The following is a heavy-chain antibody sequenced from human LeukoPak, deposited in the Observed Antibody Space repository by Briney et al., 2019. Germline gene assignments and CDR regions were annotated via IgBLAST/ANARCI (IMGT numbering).Heavy chain of an antibody. D-gene: IGHD3-3*01. Sequence: GGSLRLSCAASGFTFSKYWMTWVRQAPGKGLEWVANIKTEGSQKYYLDSVKGRFSVYRDNAKNSLYLQMNSLTADDTATYYCVRGLLEWLRLETYYFDYWGQGTLVTVSS. CDR1: GFTFSKYW. CDR3: VRGLLEWLRLETYYFDY. CDR2: IKTEGSQK. J-gene: IGHJ4*02. V-gene: IGHV3-7*03.